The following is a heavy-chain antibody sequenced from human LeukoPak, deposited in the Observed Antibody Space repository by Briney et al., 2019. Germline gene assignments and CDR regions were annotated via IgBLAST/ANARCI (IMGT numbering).Heavy chain of an antibody. Sequence: SETLSLTCTVSGGSINSYYWSWIRQPPGKGLEWIGYIYYSGNTNYNPSLKSRVSISIDTSKNQLSLQLSSVTAADTAVYYCARSTGYSIYYFDYWGQGTLVTVSS. V-gene: IGHV4-59*01. D-gene: IGHD6-13*01. J-gene: IGHJ4*02. CDR2: IYYSGNT. CDR3: ARSTGYSIYYFDY. CDR1: GGSINSYY.